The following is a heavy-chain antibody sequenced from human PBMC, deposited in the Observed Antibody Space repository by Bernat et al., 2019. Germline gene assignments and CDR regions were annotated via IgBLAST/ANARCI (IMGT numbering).Heavy chain of an antibody. CDR2: IWYDGNNK. D-gene: IGHD3-3*01. CDR1: GFTFSSYG. V-gene: IGHV3-33*01. CDR3: GRWEWIGGPFDY. J-gene: IGHJ4*02. Sequence: QVQLVESGGGVVQPGRSLRLSCAASGFTFSSYGMHWVRQAPGKGLEWVAVIWYDGNNKYYADSVKGRFTIFRDNFKNTLYLQMNSLRVEDTAVYYCGRWEWIGGPFDYWGQGTLVTVSS.